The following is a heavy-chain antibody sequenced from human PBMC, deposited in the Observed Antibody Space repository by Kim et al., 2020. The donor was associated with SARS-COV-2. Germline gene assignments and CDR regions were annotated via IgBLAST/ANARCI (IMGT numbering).Heavy chain of an antibody. J-gene: IGHJ3*02. Sequence: GGSLRLSCAASGFTFSSYAMSWVRQAPGKGLEWVSAISGSGGSTYYADSVKGRFTISRDNSKNTLYLQMNSLRAEDTAVYYCAKEANLEGVFGVVIYAGAFDIWGQGTMVTVSS. D-gene: IGHD3-3*01. CDR2: ISGSGGST. CDR1: GFTFSSYA. V-gene: IGHV3-23*01. CDR3: AKEANLEGVFGVVIYAGAFDI.